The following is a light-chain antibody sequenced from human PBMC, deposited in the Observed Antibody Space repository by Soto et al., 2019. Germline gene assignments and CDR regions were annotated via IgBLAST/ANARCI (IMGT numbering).Light chain of an antibody. V-gene: IGKV1-9*01. J-gene: IGKJ4*01. CDR2: AAS. CDR1: QDISSY. Sequence: DIQLTQSPSFLSASVGDRVTITCRTSQDISSYLAWYQQKPGKAPQLLISAASTLQSGVPSRFSGSGSGKEFTLTISSLQPEDSATYYCQQLKSYPLSFGGGTKVEI. CDR3: QQLKSYPLS.